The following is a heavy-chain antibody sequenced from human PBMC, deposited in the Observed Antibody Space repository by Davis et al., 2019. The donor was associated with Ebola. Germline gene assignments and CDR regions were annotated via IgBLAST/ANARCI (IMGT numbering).Heavy chain of an antibody. CDR2: INPSGGST. CDR1: GYTFTSYY. CDR3: ARVARWTGFDN. Sequence: ASVKVSCKASGYTFTSYYMHWVRQAPGQGLEWLGIINPSGGSTSYAQKFQGRVTMTRDTSTSTVYMELSSLRSEDTAVYYCARVARWTGFDNWGQGTLVTVSS. D-gene: IGHD4-23*01. J-gene: IGHJ4*02. V-gene: IGHV1-46*01.